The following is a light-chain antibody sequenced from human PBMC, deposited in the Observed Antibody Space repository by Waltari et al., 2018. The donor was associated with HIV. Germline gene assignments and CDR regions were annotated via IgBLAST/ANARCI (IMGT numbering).Light chain of an antibody. CDR2: GAS. V-gene: IGKV3-20*01. CDR3: QQYLGSPRT. Sequence: EIVLTQSPGTLSLSPGERVTLSCRASERIYTTFLAWYQQKRGQAPRLLIFGASRRATGIPDRFSGSGSGTDFTLTIDRLDPEDFAVYYCQQYLGSPRTFGQGTKVEIK. J-gene: IGKJ1*01. CDR1: ERIYTTF.